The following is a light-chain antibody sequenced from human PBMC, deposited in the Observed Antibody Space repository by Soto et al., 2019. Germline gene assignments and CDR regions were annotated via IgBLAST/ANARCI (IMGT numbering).Light chain of an antibody. V-gene: IGKV2-28*01. Sequence: DIVLTQSPLSLSVTPGEPASITCRSSQSLLRLQKPGQSPQLLIYMGSDRASGVPDRFSGSGSGTDFTLKISRVEAEDVGVYYCMQGLQTPLTFGQGTKLDIK. CDR3: MQGLQTPLT. CDR1: QSLLR. J-gene: IGKJ2*01. CDR2: MGS.